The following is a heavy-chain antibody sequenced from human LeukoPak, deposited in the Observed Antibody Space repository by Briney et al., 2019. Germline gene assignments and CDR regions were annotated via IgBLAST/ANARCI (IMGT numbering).Heavy chain of an antibody. J-gene: IGHJ4*02. CDR2: INHSGST. CDR3: ARESIAAAGTRWYYFDY. V-gene: IGHV4-34*01. Sequence: SETLSLTCAVYGGSFSGCYWSWIRQPPGKGLEWIGEINHSGSTNYNPSLKSRVTISVDTSKNQFSLKLSSVTAADTAVYYCARESIAAAGTRWYYFDYWGQGTLVTVSS. D-gene: IGHD6-13*01. CDR1: GGSFSGCY.